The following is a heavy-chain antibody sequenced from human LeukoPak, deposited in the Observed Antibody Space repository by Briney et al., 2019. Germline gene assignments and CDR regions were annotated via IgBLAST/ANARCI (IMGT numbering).Heavy chain of an antibody. D-gene: IGHD3-9*01. Sequence: SETLSLTCAVYGGSFSGYYWSWIRQPPGKGLEWIGEINHSGSTNYNPSLKSRVTISVDTSKNQFSLKLSSVTAADTAVYYCARVKGRYFDWFHNWFDSWGQGTLVTVSS. CDR1: GGSFSGYY. J-gene: IGHJ5*01. CDR3: ARVKGRYFDWFHNWFDS. CDR2: INHSGST. V-gene: IGHV4-34*01.